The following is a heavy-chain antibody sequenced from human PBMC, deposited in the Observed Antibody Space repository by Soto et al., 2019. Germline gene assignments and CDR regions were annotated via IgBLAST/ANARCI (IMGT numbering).Heavy chain of an antibody. J-gene: IGHJ4*02. D-gene: IGHD3-3*01. V-gene: IGHV4-39*01. CDR1: GDSISSGSYY. CDR2: IHYSGRT. CDR3: ARQNGGLRPNFDY. Sequence: QLQLQESGPGLVKPSETLSLTCTVSGDSISSGSYYWGWIRQPPGKGLEWIGIIHYSGRTYYDASLKSRITISVDTSKNQFSLQLSSVTAADTAVYYCARQNGGLRPNFDYWGQGSLVTVSS.